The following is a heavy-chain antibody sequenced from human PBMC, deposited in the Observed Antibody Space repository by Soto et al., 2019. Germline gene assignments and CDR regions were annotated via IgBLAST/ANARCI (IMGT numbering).Heavy chain of an antibody. CDR2: IVVGSGNT. J-gene: IGHJ4*02. CDR1: GFTFTSSA. CDR3: AADSYDILPGYYNPFDY. V-gene: IGHV1-58*01. D-gene: IGHD3-9*01. Sequence: SVKVSCKASGFTFTSSAVQWVRQARGQRLEWIGWIVVGSGNTNYAQKFQERVTITRDMSTSTAYMELSSLRSEDTAVYYCAADSYDILPGYYNPFDYWGQGTLVTVPQ.